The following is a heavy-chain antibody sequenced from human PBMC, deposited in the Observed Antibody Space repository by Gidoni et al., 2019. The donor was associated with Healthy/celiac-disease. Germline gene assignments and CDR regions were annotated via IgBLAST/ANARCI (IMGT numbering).Heavy chain of an antibody. CDR1: GFDFSSYW. D-gene: IGHD6-19*01. J-gene: IGHJ6*02. V-gene: IGHV3-7*04. CDR3: ARVDSSGWYYYGMDV. Sequence: EVQLVESGGGLVQTGGSLRLSCAASGFDFSSYWMSWVRQAPGKGREWVANLKQDGSDTYYADSVKGRFTISRDNAKNSLYLQMNSLIAEDTAVYYCARVDSSGWYYYGMDVLGQGTTVTVAS. CDR2: LKQDGSDT.